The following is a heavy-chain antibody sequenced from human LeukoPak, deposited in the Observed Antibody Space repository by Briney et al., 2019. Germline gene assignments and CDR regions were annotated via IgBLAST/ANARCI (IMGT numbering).Heavy chain of an antibody. CDR2: INPNSGGT. D-gene: IGHD3-16*01. Sequence: ASVKVSCKASGGTFSSYAISWVRQAPGQGLEWMGWINPNSGGTNYAQKFQGWVTMTRDTSISTAYMELSRLRSDDTAVYYCARSLWVITSHDAFDIWGQGTMVTVSS. V-gene: IGHV1-2*04. CDR3: ARSLWVITSHDAFDI. CDR1: GGTFSSYA. J-gene: IGHJ3*02.